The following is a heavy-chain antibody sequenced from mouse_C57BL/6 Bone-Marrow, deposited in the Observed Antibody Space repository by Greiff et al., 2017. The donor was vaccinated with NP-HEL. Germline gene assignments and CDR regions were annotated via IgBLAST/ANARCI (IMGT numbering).Heavy chain of an antibody. Sequence: EVQLVESGGGLVQPGGSLKLSCAASGFTFSDYGMAWVRQAPRKGPEWVAFISNLAYSIYYADTVTGRFTISRENAKNTLYLEMSSLRSEDTAMYYCARLGGLPSYYAMDYWGQGTSVTVSS. V-gene: IGHV5-15*01. CDR2: ISNLAYSI. J-gene: IGHJ4*01. D-gene: IGHD2-2*01. CDR1: GFTFSDYG. CDR3: ARLGGLPSYYAMDY.